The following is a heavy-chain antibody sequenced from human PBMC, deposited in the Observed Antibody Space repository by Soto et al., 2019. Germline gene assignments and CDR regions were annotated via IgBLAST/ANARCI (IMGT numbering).Heavy chain of an antibody. Sequence: QVPLVQSGAEVKKPGASVKVSCKASGYTFTSYGISWVRQAPGQGLEWMGWISAYNGNTNYAQKLQGRVTMTTDTSTSTAYMELRRLRSDDTAVYYCARGFYRSSGYSSSWYRFDYWGQGTLVTVSS. V-gene: IGHV1-18*01. J-gene: IGHJ4*02. CDR2: ISAYNGNT. D-gene: IGHD6-13*01. CDR3: ARGFYRSSGYSSSWYRFDY. CDR1: GYTFTSYG.